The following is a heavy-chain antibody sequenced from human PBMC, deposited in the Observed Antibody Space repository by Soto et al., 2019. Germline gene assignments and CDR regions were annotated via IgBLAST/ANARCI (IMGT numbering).Heavy chain of an antibody. CDR2: IYYSGTT. V-gene: IGHV4-61*01. Sequence: SETLSLTCTVSGGSASSDSYYWSWIRQPPGKGLEWIGFIYYSGTTNYNPSLKSRVMISLDTSKNQFSLKLSSVTAADTAIYYCARGPPPNWFDPWGQGTLVTVSS. CDR3: ARGPPPNWFDP. J-gene: IGHJ5*02. CDR1: GGSASSDSYY.